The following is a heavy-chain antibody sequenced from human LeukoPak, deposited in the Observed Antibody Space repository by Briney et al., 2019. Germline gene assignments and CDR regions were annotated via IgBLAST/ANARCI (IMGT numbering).Heavy chain of an antibody. V-gene: IGHV4-39*07. CDR1: GGSISSSSYY. D-gene: IGHD4-17*01. CDR3: ARGRTVGDYIDY. Sequence: PSETLSLTCTVSGGSISSSSYYWGWIRQPPGKGLEWIGEINHSGSTNYNPSLKSRVTISVDTSKNQFSLKLSSVTAADTAVYYCARGRTVGDYIDYWGQGTLVTVSS. CDR2: INHSGST. J-gene: IGHJ4*02.